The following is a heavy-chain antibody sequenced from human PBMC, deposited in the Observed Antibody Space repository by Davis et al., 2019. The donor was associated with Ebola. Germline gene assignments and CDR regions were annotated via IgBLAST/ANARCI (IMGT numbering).Heavy chain of an antibody. CDR2: IYHSGST. D-gene: IGHD2-2*01. Sequence: MPSETLSLTCTVSGGYISGYYWGWIRQPPGKGLEWIGSIYHSGSTYYNPSLKSRVTISVDTSKNQFSLKLSSVTAADTAVYYCARPSYPPKWGQGTLVTVSS. CDR3: ARPSYPPK. CDR1: GGYISGYY. V-gene: IGHV4-38-2*02. J-gene: IGHJ4*02.